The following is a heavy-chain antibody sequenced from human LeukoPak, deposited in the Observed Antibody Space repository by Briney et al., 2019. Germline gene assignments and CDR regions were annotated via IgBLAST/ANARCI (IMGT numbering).Heavy chain of an antibody. V-gene: IGHV1-46*01. CDR2: INPSVGSA. Sequence: ASVKVSCKASGYTFTSYSVHWVRQAPGQGLEWMVTINPSVGSAIYAQKFQGRVTVTSDTSTSAVFMELTSLTSDDTAVYYCARRVGTTRTAFDNWGQGTLVTVSS. CDR3: ARRVGTTRTAFDN. D-gene: IGHD1-26*01. J-gene: IGHJ4*02. CDR1: GYTFTSYS.